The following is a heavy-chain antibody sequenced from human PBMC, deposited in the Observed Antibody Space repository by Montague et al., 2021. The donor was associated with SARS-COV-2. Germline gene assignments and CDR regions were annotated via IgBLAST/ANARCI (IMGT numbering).Heavy chain of an antibody. Sequence: SETLSLTCAVSGGSISSSNWWSWVRQPPGKGLEWIGKLYHSGSTNYNPPLKSRVIISVDKSKNQFSLLLSSVTAADTAVYYCARVHPLWFGELVLDYYYYYGMDVWGQGTTVTVSS. CDR2: LYHSGST. V-gene: IGHV4-4*02. D-gene: IGHD3-10*01. CDR3: ARVHPLWFGELVLDYYYYYGMDV. CDR1: GGSISSSNW. J-gene: IGHJ6*02.